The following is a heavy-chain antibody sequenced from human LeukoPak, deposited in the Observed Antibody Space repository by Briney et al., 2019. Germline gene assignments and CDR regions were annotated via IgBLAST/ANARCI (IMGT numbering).Heavy chain of an antibody. Sequence: SVKVSCKASGGTFSSYAISWVRQAPGQGLEWMGGIIPIFGTANYAQKFQGRVTITTDESTSTAYMELSSLRSEDTAVCYCARGSYYGSGSYYSPLDYWGQGTLVTVSS. V-gene: IGHV1-69*05. J-gene: IGHJ4*02. D-gene: IGHD3-10*01. CDR2: IIPIFGTA. CDR3: ARGSYYGSGSYYSPLDY. CDR1: GGTFSSYA.